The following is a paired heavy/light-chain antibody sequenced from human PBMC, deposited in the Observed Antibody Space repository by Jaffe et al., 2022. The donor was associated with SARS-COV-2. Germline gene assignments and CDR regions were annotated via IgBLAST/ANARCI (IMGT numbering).Light chain of an antibody. Sequence: DIQMTQSPSTLSASVGDRVTIACRASQSISSWLAWYQQKPGKGPKLLIYKASSLESGVTSRFSGSGSGTEFTLTISSLQPDDFATYYCQHYNSYPYTFGQGTKLEIK. V-gene: IGKV1-5*03. J-gene: IGKJ2*01. CDR2: KAS. CDR1: QSISSW. CDR3: QHYNSYPYT.
Heavy chain of an antibody. CDR2: VAFKT. CDR3: AKYKGFCTSASCPHNAFDI. Sequence: EVQLLESGGGLVQPGGSLRLSCAASGLTLSNYAMSWVRQAPGKGLEWVSTVAFKTFYSDSVKGRFTISRDNSKNTLFLQMNSLRAEDTAVYYCAKYKGFCTSASCPHNAFDIWGQGTMVTVSS. D-gene: IGHD2-2*01. CDR1: GLTLSNYA. J-gene: IGHJ3*02. V-gene: IGHV3-23*01.